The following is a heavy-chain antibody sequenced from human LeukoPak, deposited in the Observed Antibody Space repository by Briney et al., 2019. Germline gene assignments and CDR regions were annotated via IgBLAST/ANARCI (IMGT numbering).Heavy chain of an antibody. V-gene: IGHV3-30*04. J-gene: IGHJ4*02. CDR3: AREVY. Sequence: SCKVSGYTLTELSMHWVRQAPGKGLEWVAVISYDGSNKYYADSVKGRFTISRDNSKNTLYLQMNSLRAEDTAVYYCAREVYWGQGTLVTVSS. CDR2: ISYDGSNK. CDR1: GYTLTELS.